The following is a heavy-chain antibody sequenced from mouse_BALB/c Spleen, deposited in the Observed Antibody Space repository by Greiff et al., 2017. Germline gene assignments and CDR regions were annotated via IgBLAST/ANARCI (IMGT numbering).Heavy chain of an antibody. V-gene: IGHV5-6*03. D-gene: IGHD2-3*01. Sequence: EVKLEESGGGLVKPGGSLKLSCAASGFTFSSYGMSWVRQTPDKRLEWVATISSGGSYTYYPDSVKGRFTISRDNAKNTLYLQMSSLKSEDTAMYYCARHDGNYDWFAYWGQGTLVTVSA. J-gene: IGHJ3*01. CDR1: GFTFSSYG. CDR3: ARHDGNYDWFAY. CDR2: ISSGGSYT.